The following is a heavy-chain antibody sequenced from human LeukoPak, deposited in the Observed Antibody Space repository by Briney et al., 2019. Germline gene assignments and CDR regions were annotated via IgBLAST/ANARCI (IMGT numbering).Heavy chain of an antibody. CDR3: ARTLSSGYPDYFYYMDV. J-gene: IGHJ6*03. V-gene: IGHV4-34*01. D-gene: IGHD3-22*01. CDR2: INHSGST. CDR1: GGSFSGYY. Sequence: SETLSLTCAVHGGSFSGYYWSWIRQPPGKGLEWIGDINHSGSTNYNPSLKSRVTISVDTSKNQFSLKLSSVTAADTAVYYCARTLSSGYPDYFYYMDVWGKGTTVTISS.